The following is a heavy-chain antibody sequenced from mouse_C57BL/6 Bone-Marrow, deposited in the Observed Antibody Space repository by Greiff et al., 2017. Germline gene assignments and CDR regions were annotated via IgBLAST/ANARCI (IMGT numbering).Heavy chain of an antibody. CDR2: ISNGGGST. J-gene: IGHJ3*01. Sequence: EVKLVESGGGLVQPGGSLKLSCAASGFTFSDYYMYWVRQTPEKRLEWVAYISNGGGSTYYPDTVKGRFTISRDNAKNTLYLQMSRLKSEDTAMYYCASGGFAYWGQGTLGTVSA. CDR3: ASGGFAY. V-gene: IGHV5-12*01. CDR1: GFTFSDYY.